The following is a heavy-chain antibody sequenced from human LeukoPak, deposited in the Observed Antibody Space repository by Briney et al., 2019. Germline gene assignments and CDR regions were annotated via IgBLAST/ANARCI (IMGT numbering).Heavy chain of an antibody. V-gene: IGHV1-2*02. D-gene: IGHD6-19*01. CDR3: ARDQVGVISGWYRGTTVDY. J-gene: IGHJ4*02. Sequence: ASVKVSCKASGYTFTGYYMHWVRQAPGQGLEWMGWINPNSGGTNYAQKFQGRVTMTRDTSISTAYMELSRLRSDDTAAYYCARDQVGVISGWYRGTTVDYWGQGTLVTVSS. CDR2: INPNSGGT. CDR1: GYTFTGYY.